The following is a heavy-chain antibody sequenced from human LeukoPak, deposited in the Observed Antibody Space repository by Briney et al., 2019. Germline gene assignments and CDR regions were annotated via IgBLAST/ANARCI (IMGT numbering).Heavy chain of an antibody. CDR3: ARGVGDGYNLDY. CDR1: GGSISSYNW. CDR2: AFHSGLI. D-gene: IGHD5-24*01. J-gene: IGHJ4*02. Sequence: SGTLSLTCTVSGGSISSYNWYNWVRQPPGKGLEWIGEAFHSGLINYNPSLKSRVTISVDTSKNQFSLKLSSVTAADTAVYYCARGVGDGYNLDYWGQGTLVTVSS. V-gene: IGHV4-4*02.